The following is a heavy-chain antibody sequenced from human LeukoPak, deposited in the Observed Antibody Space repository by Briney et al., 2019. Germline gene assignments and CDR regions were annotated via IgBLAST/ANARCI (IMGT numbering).Heavy chain of an antibody. CDR3: ARGPKTDYDYYFDF. Sequence: GGSLRLSCAASGFTFSTYAMNWVRQAPGKGLEWVSSISSNFNYIHYADSVKGRFTISRDNAKNSLYLQMSSLRAEDTAVYYCARGPKTDYDYYFDFWGQGTLVTVSS. J-gene: IGHJ4*02. D-gene: IGHD4-17*01. CDR1: GFTFSTYA. CDR2: ISSNFNYI. V-gene: IGHV3-21*01.